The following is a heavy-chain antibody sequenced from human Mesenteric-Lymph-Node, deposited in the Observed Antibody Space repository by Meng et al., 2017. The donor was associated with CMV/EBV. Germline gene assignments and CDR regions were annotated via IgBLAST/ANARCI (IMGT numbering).Heavy chain of an antibody. J-gene: IGHJ6*02. Sequence: SGPTLVKPTQTLTLTCTFSGFSLSTSGVGVGWIRQPPGKALEWLALIYWNDDKRYSPSLKSRLTITKDTSKNQVVLTMTNMDPVDTATYYCARQTGGDYYYYYGMDVWGQGTTVTVSS. CDR3: ARQTGGDYYYYYGMDV. CDR1: GFSLSTSGVG. D-gene: IGHD3-16*01. CDR2: IYWNDDK. V-gene: IGHV2-5*01.